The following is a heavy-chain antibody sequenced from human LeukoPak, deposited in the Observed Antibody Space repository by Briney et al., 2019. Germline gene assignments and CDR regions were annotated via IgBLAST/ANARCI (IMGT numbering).Heavy chain of an antibody. CDR3: AKGSGPPWFDP. D-gene: IGHD2-8*02. J-gene: IGHJ5*02. CDR1: GDSVSSDSYW. V-gene: IGHV4-61*02. Sequence: PSQTLSLTCTVSGDSVSSDSYWWSWIRQPAGKGLEWIGRVSSSGSTNYNPSLKSRVTLSLDTSKNHFSLKVTSVTAADTAVYYCAKGSGPPWFDPWGQGILVTVSS. CDR2: VSSSGST.